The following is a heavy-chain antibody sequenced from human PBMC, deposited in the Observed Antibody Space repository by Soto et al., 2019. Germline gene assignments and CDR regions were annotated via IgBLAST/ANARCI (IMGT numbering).Heavy chain of an antibody. J-gene: IGHJ6*02. Sequence: QVQLVESGGGVVQPGRSLRLSCAASGFTFSTHGLHWVRQAPGKGLEWVAVIWYDGSYKYYADSVKGRFTISRDNPKNTLYLQMNSLRAEDTAVYYCARASNMVGGAPYFYALDVWGQGTTVTVSS. CDR3: ARASNMVGGAPYFYALDV. CDR1: GFTFSTHG. D-gene: IGHD3-10*01. V-gene: IGHV3-33*01. CDR2: IWYDGSYK.